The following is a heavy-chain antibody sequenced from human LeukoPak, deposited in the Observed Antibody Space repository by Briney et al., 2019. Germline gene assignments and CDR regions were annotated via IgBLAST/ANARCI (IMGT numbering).Heavy chain of an antibody. J-gene: IGHJ4*02. V-gene: IGHV4-39*01. D-gene: IGHD2-2*01. CDR1: GDSISSSDDY. CDR2: IYYSGST. Sequence: SETLSLTCTVSGDSISSSDDYWGWIRRPPGKGLEWIGCIYYSGSTYYTPSLKSRVTISVDTSKTQFSLKLSSVTAADTAVYYCARHSTSWSPSPDYWGQGTLVIVSS. CDR3: ARHSTSWSPSPDY.